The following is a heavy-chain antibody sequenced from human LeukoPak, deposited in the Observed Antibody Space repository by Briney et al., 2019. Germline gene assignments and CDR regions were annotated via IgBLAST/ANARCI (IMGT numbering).Heavy chain of an antibody. D-gene: IGHD6-13*01. CDR1: GFTFGDYA. CDR3: TLIGYSSSWIGYYMDV. CDR2: IRSKAYGGTT. Sequence: GGSLRLSCTASGFTFGDYAMSWVRQAPGKGLEWVGFIRSKAYGGTTEYAASVKGRFTISRDDSKSIAYLQMNSLKTEDTAVYYCTLIGYSSSWIGYYMDVWGKGTTVTVSS. J-gene: IGHJ6*03. V-gene: IGHV3-49*04.